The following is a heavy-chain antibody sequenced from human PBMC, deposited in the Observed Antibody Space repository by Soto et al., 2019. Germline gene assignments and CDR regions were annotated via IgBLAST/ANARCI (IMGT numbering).Heavy chain of an antibody. V-gene: IGHV3-23*01. CDR3: AKGGPPITMVRGVIRDYYYGMDV. CDR2: ISGSGGST. D-gene: IGHD3-10*01. J-gene: IGHJ6*02. Sequence: GGSLRLSCAASGFTFSSYAMSWVRQAPGKGLEWVSAISGSGGSTHYADSVKGRFTISRDNSKNTLYLQMNSLRAEDTAVYYCAKGGPPITMVRGVIRDYYYGMDVWGQGTTVTVSS. CDR1: GFTFSSYA.